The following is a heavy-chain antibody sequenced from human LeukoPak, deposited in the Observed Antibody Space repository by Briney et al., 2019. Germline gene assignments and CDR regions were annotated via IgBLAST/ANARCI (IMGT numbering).Heavy chain of an antibody. J-gene: IGHJ4*02. CDR2: IYTSGST. V-gene: IGHV4-4*07. Sequence: SETLSLTCIVSGGSISGYYWSWGRQSAGKGLEWIGRIYTSGSTNYNPSLKSRVTMSVDTSKNQLSLKLSSVTAADTAIYYCARHATNIYGPFDYWGQGALVTVSS. CDR1: GGSISGYY. CDR3: ARHATNIYGPFDY. D-gene: IGHD3-10*01.